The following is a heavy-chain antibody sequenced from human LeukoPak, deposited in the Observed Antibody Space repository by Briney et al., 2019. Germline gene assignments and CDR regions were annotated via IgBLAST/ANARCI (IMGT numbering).Heavy chain of an antibody. CDR3: AKDGSSYYDYVWGSYLDY. V-gene: IGHV4-34*01. CDR1: GGSFSGYY. CDR2: INHSGST. J-gene: IGHJ4*02. D-gene: IGHD3-16*01. Sequence: PSETLSLTCAVYGGSFSGYYWSWIRQPPGKGLEWIGEINHSGSTNYNPSLKSRVTISVDTSKNQFSLKLSSVTAADTAVYYCAKDGSSYYDYVWGSYLDYWGQGTLVTVSS.